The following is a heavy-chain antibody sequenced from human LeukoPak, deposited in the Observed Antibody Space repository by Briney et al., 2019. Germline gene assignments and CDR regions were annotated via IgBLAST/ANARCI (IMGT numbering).Heavy chain of an antibody. Sequence: HPGGSLRLSCAASGFTFSSYAMSWVRQAPGKGLEWVSAISGSGGSTYYADSVKGRFTISRDNAKNTLYLQMNSLRAEDTAVYYCARDRMVRGVPSFDYWGQGTLVTVSS. CDR2: ISGSGGST. CDR1: GFTFSSYA. D-gene: IGHD3-10*01. J-gene: IGHJ4*02. V-gene: IGHV3-23*01. CDR3: ARDRMVRGVPSFDY.